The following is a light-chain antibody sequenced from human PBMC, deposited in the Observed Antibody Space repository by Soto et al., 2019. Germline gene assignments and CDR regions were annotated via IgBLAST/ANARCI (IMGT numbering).Light chain of an antibody. CDR1: SSDVGDYNY. CDR2: DVS. Sequence: QSALTQPASVSGSPGQSITISCTGTSSDVGDYNYVPWYQQHPGKAPKLMIYDVSNRPSGVSNRFSGSKSGNTASLTISGLQAEDEADYYCSSYTSSSTQVFGGGTKLTVL. J-gene: IGLJ2*01. V-gene: IGLV2-14*01. CDR3: SSYTSSSTQV.